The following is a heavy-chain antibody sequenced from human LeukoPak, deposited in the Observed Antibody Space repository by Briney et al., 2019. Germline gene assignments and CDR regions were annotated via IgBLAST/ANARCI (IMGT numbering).Heavy chain of an antibody. V-gene: IGHV4-59*02. Sequence: PSETLSLTCTVSGASVTSYYWSWIRQPPGKRLQGIGYISDSGSTNYNPSLKSRVTISRDTSKNQFSLKLSSVTAADTAVYYCARESHYYDSSGTNWFDPWGQGTLVTVSS. CDR2: ISDSGST. J-gene: IGHJ5*02. CDR1: GASVTSYY. CDR3: ARESHYYDSSGTNWFDP. D-gene: IGHD3-22*01.